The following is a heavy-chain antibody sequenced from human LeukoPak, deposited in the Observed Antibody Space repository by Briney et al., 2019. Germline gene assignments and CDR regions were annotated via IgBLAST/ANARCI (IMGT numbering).Heavy chain of an antibody. D-gene: IGHD3-3*01. V-gene: IGHV6-1*01. Sequence: SQTLSLTCAISVDIVSSNSAAWNWIRQSPSRGLEWLGRTYYRSKWYNDYAVSVKSRITINPDTSKNKFSLQLNSVTPEDTAVYYCARDSPPWNGMDVWGQGTTVTVSS. CDR1: VDIVSSNSAA. CDR3: ARDSPPWNGMDV. J-gene: IGHJ6*02. CDR2: TYYRSKWYN.